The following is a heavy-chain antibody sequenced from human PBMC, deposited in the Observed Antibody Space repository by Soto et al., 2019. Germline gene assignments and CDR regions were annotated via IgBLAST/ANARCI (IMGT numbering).Heavy chain of an antibody. Sequence: GGSLRLSCAASGFTFSSYWMSWVRQAPGKGLEWVANIKQDGSEKYYVDSVKGRFTISRDNAKNSLYLQMNSLRAEDTAVYYCAREGDYIWGSYRSPFDPWGQGTLVTVSS. CDR3: AREGDYIWGSYRSPFDP. V-gene: IGHV3-7*01. J-gene: IGHJ5*02. CDR2: IKQDGSEK. CDR1: GFTFSSYW. D-gene: IGHD3-16*02.